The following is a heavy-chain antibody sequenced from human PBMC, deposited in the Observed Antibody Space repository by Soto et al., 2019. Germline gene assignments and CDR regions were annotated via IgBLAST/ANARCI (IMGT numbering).Heavy chain of an antibody. Sequence: GESLKISCKGSGYSFAGYWITWVRQKPGKGLEWMGRIDPSDSQTYYSPSFRGHVTISTTKSITTVFLQWSSLRASDTAMYYCARQIYDSDTGPNFQYYFDSWGQGTPVTVSS. CDR3: ARQIYDSDTGPNFQYYFDS. J-gene: IGHJ4*02. V-gene: IGHV5-10-1*01. CDR1: GYSFAGYW. D-gene: IGHD3-22*01. CDR2: IDPSDSQT.